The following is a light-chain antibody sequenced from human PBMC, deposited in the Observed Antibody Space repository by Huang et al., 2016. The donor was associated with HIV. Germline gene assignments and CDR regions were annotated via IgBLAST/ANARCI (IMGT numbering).Light chain of an antibody. J-gene: IGKJ3*01. V-gene: IGKV4-1*01. CDR2: WAS. Sequence: DIVMTQSPDSLSVSLGERATINCKSSQSLLSTSNEKNNLAWYQQKPGQPPKLLIYWASTRASGVPDRSSGSGSGPDFSLTISSLQAEDAAVYYCQQYFTTPRTFGPGTKVEIK. CDR1: QSLLSTSNEKNN. CDR3: QQYFTTPRT.